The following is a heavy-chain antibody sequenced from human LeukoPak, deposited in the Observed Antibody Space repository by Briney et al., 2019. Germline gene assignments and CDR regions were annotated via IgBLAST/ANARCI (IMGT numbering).Heavy chain of an antibody. D-gene: IGHD1-26*01. J-gene: IGHJ4*02. CDR3: ARDQGGSYYNDFDY. Sequence: GGSLRLSCVASGFTFSSYSMNWVRQAPGKGLEWVSSISSSSSYIYYADSVKGRFTISRDNAKNSLYLQMNSLRAEDTAVYYCARDQGGSYYNDFDYWGQGTLVTVSS. V-gene: IGHV3-21*01. CDR2: ISSSSSYI. CDR1: GFTFSSYS.